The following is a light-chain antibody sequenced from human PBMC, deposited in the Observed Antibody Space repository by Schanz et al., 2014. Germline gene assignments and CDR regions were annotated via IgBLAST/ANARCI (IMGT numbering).Light chain of an antibody. J-gene: IGLJ1*01. CDR1: VSDIGTYDY. V-gene: IGLV2-14*01. CDR3: VSFTSTSTPYV. CDR2: DVS. Sequence: QSALTQPASVSGSPGQSITISCAGTVSDIGTYDYVSWYQQFPGKAPKLMIYDVSNRPSGVSNRFSGSKSGNTASLTISGLQAEDEADYYCVSFTSTSTPYVFGTGTKFTVL.